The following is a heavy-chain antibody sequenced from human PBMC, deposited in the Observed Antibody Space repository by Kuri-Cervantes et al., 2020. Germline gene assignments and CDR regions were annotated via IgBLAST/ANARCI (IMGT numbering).Heavy chain of an antibody. V-gene: IGHV3-30*03. CDR3: ARWSGTYYDC. D-gene: IGHD3-3*01. CDR1: GFTFSSYG. J-gene: IGHJ4*02. Sequence: GESLKISCAASGFTFSSYGMHWVRQAPGKGLEWVAVISYDGSNKYYADSVKGRFTISRDNSKNTLYLQMNSLRAEDTAVYYCARWSGTYYDCWGQGTLVTVSS. CDR2: ISYDGSNK.